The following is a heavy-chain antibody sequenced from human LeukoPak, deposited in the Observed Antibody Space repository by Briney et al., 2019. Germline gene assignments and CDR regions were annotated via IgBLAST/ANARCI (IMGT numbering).Heavy chain of an antibody. Sequence: SETLSLTCTVSGGSISSYYWSWIRQPPGKGLEWIGYIYSSGSTNYNPSLKSRVTTSVDTSKRQVSLKLGSVTAADTAVYYCARARHPVLAFDIWGQGTMVTVSS. D-gene: IGHD6-6*01. J-gene: IGHJ3*02. V-gene: IGHV4-59*01. CDR2: IYSSGST. CDR3: ARARHPVLAFDI. CDR1: GGSISSYY.